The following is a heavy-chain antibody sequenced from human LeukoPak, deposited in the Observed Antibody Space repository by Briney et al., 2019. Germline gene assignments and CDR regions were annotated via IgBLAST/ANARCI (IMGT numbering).Heavy chain of an antibody. CDR2: ISSSSSYI. CDR1: GFTFSSYS. Sequence: GSLRLSCAASGFTFSSYSMNWVRQAPGKGLEWVSSISSSSSYIYYADSVKGRFTISRDNSKNTLYLQMNSLRAEDTAVYYCAKARGGWLRLGYFDYWGQGTLVTVSS. V-gene: IGHV3-21*01. J-gene: IGHJ4*02. CDR3: AKARGGWLRLGYFDY. D-gene: IGHD5-12*01.